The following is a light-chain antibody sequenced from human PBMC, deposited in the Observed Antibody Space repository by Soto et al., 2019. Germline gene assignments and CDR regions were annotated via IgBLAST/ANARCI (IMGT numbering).Light chain of an antibody. V-gene: IGKV1-9*01. CDR3: QNLNSYPLN. CDR1: QGISSY. J-gene: IGKJ5*01. CDR2: AAS. Sequence: IQLTHPPCSLSASGGCTFRITCRASQGISSYLAWYQQKPGKAPKILIYAASTLQRGVPSRFSGSGSGTDFTLTISSLQPEDFATYYCQNLNSYPLNCGKGQRRAIK.